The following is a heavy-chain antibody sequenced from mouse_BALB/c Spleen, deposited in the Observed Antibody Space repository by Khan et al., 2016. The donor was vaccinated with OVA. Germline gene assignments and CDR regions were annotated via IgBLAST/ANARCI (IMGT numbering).Heavy chain of an antibody. CDR3: ARDRNYYGSSFYFDY. CDR1: GFTFSSYS. CDR2: ITSGGSYT. D-gene: IGHD1-1*01. Sequence: EVELVESGGDLVKPGGSLRLSCAASGFTFSSYSMSWVRQTPEKRLEWVATITSGGSYTYYPDSVQGRFTISRDNAKNTLFLQMSSLRSEDTGLYYCARDRNYYGSSFYFDYWGQGTTLTVAS. V-gene: IGHV5-6-4*01. J-gene: IGHJ2*01.